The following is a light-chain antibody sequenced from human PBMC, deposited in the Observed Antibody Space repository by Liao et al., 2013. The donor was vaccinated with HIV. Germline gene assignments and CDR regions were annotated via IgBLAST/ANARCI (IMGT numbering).Light chain of an antibody. Sequence: SYELTQPPSVSVSPGQTASITCSGDKLGDKYASWYQQKPGHSPVVVIFEDSKRPSGIPERFSGSNSGNTATLTIRGTQTMDEADYYCQAWDITTVVFGGGTKLT. CDR1: KLGDKY. CDR3: QAWDITTVV. J-gene: IGLJ2*01. V-gene: IGLV3-1*01. CDR2: EDS.